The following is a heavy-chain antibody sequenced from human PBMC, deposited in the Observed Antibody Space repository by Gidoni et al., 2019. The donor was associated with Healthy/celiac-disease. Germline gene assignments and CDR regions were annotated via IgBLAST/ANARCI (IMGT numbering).Heavy chain of an antibody. D-gene: IGHD3-16*02. CDR2: ISGSGGST. CDR3: AKPSFGGVLGPYYFDY. V-gene: IGHV3-23*01. Sequence: VQLLESGGGLVQPGRSLRLSCAASGFTFSSCAMSWVRQAPGKGLEGVSAISGSGGSTYYADSVKGRFTISRDNSKNTLYLQMNSLRAEDTAVYYCAKPSFGGVLGPYYFDYWGQGTLVTVSS. J-gene: IGHJ4*02. CDR1: GFTFSSCA.